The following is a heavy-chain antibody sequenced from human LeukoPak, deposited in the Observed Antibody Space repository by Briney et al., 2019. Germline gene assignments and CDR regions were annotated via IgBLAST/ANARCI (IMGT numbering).Heavy chain of an antibody. D-gene: IGHD1-26*01. J-gene: IGHJ4*02. Sequence: GESLKISFKGSGYSFSSYWIAWVRQMPGKGLEWMGIIYPGDSDTTYSPSFQGQVTISADKSIGTAYLQWSSLKASDTAMYYCARHIYSGSYYGKYYFDYWGQGTLVTVSS. V-gene: IGHV5-51*01. CDR1: GYSFSSYW. CDR3: ARHIYSGSYYGKYYFDY. CDR2: IYPGDSDT.